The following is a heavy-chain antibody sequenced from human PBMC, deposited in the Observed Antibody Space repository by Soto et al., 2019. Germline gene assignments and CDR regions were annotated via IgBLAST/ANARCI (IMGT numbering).Heavy chain of an antibody. CDR3: ARVVPGAEAWFGP. J-gene: IGHJ5*02. D-gene: IGHD2-2*01. CDR2: ISLYSDGT. V-gene: IGHV1-18*01. CDR1: GYSFSNYG. Sequence: GASVKVSCKTSGYSFSNYGITWVRQAPGQPLEWLGWISLYSDGTNYAQKFQGRVSMTTDTSTTTAYMELRSLRSDDTAVYYCARVVPGAEAWFGPWGQGTLVTVSS.